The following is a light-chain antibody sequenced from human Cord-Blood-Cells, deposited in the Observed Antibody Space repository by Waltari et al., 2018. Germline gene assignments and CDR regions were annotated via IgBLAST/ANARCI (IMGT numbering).Light chain of an antibody. CDR1: QSVSSN. CDR2: GAS. CDR3: QQYNNWPPLT. Sequence: EIVMTQSPATLSVSPGERATLSCRARQSVSSNLAWYQQKPGQAPRILIYGASTRATAIPARFSGSGSGTEFTIPISSLQYEDFAVDYCQQYNNWPPLTFGGGTKVEIK. V-gene: IGKV3-15*01. J-gene: IGKJ4*01.